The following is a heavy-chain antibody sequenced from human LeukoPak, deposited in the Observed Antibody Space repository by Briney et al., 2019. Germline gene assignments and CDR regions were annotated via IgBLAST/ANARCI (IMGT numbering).Heavy chain of an antibody. CDR2: TRYDGSSE. V-gene: IGHV3-30*02. CDR3: AKDGCSSTSCYYFDY. Sequence: GGSLRLSCAASGFTFTSYGMHWVRQAPGKGLEWVAFTRYDGSSEYYADSVKGRFTISRDNSRNTLYLQMNSLRAEDTAVYYCAKDGCSSTSCYYFDYWGQGTLVTVSS. CDR1: GFTFTSYG. J-gene: IGHJ4*02. D-gene: IGHD2-2*01.